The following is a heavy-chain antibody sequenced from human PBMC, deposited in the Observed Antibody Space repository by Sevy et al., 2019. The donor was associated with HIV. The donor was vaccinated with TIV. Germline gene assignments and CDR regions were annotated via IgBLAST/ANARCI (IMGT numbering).Heavy chain of an antibody. Sequence: SKTLYLTCTVSGGSITSLYWNWIRQPPGKGLEWIANINYNGHINYNPSLKSRVTLSLDTSKNQFSLRLSSVTAADTAMYYCAGENAWGRGYSWGQGTLVTVSS. V-gene: IGHV4-59*08. CDR2: INYNGHI. J-gene: IGHJ4*02. CDR1: GGSITSLY. CDR3: AGENAWGRGYS. D-gene: IGHD1-26*01.